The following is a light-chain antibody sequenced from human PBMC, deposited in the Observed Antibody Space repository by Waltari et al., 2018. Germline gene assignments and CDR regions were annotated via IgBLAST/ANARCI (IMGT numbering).Light chain of an antibody. CDR3: MFWPSNVWV. J-gene: IGLJ3*02. V-gene: IGLV5-37*01. CDR1: SAIKIVDCT. CDR2: SKSDSER. Sequence: QPVLTQPPSSSSSPGESATLTGTSPSAIKIVDCTLYWYQQRPGSPPRFLLYSKSDSERAQGYGVPGRFSGSKDASANAGIVLISGLQSEDEADYYCMFWPSNVWVFGGGTKLTVL.